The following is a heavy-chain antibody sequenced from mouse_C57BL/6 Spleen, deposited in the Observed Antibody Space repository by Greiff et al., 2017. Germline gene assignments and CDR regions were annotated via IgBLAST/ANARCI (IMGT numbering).Heavy chain of an antibody. CDR3: TRHCWDGRDYAMDY. D-gene: IGHD4-1*01. CDR1: GFTFSSYA. V-gene: IGHV5-9-1*02. Sequence: EVKLQESGEGLVKPGGSLKLSCAASGFTFSSYAMSWVRQTPEKRLEWVAYISSGGDYIYYADTVKGRFTISRDNARNTLYLQMSSLKSEDTAMYYCTRHCWDGRDYAMDYWGQGTSVTVSS. J-gene: IGHJ4*01. CDR2: ISSGGDYI.